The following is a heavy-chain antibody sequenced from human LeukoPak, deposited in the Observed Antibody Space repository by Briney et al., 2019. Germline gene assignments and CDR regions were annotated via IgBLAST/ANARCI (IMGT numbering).Heavy chain of an antibody. CDR1: GFTFSTYS. D-gene: IGHD6-13*01. V-gene: IGHV3-48*01. CDR2: ISSSSSTI. CDR3: AKDPTGSSSFAEYFQH. J-gene: IGHJ1*01. Sequence: PGGSLRLSCAASGFTFSTYSMNWVRQAPGKGLEWVSYISSSSSTIYYADSVKGRFTISRDNSKNTLYLQMNSLRAEDTAVYYCAKDPTGSSSFAEYFQHWGQGTLVTVSS.